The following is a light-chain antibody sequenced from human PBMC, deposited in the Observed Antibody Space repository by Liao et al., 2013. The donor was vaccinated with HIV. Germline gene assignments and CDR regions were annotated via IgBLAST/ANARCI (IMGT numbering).Light chain of an antibody. CDR2: YDS. CDR1: NIGSRS. J-gene: IGLJ2*01. V-gene: IGLV3-21*04. Sequence: SYELTQPPSVSVAPGETARVTCGADNIGSRSVHWYQQRPGQAPLLVISYDSDRPSGIPQRFSGSNSGNTATLTISRVEAGDEADYYCQVWDSDSDHPSVVFGGGTKLTVL. CDR3: QVWDSDSDHPSVV.